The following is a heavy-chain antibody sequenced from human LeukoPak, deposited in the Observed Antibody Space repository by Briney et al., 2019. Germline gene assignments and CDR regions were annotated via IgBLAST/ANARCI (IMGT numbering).Heavy chain of an antibody. CDR1: GFNFNAYA. D-gene: IGHD4-17*01. CDR2: IGASGAKT. Sequence: GGSLRLSCAASGFNFNAYAMSWVRQAPGKGLEWIGLIGASGAKTFYTDSVKGRFIISRDNSENTLFLEMARLRVEDTAVYFCTKFLMTAVTSGFGSWGQGTLVTVSS. CDR3: TKFLMTAVTSGFGS. V-gene: IGHV3-23*01. J-gene: IGHJ4*02.